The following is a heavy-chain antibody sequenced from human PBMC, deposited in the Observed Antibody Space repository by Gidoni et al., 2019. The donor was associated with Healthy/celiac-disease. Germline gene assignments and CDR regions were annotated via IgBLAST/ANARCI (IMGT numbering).Heavy chain of an antibody. Sequence: QVHLVESGGGVVQPGRSLRLSCSASGFTLCSYGMHWVRQAQGKGLEWVAVIWYDGSNKYYAYSVKGRCTISRDNAKNTLYLQMNSLRAEDTAVYYGARDLFVGRIYDYYYMDVWGKGTTVTVSS. CDR2: IWYDGSNK. V-gene: IGHV3-33*08. D-gene: IGHD3-16*01. J-gene: IGHJ6*03. CDR3: ARDLFVGRIYDYYYMDV. CDR1: GFTLCSYG.